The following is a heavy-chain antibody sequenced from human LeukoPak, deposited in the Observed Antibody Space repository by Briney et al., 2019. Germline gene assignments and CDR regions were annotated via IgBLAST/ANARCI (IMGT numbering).Heavy chain of an antibody. CDR1: GYTFTSYY. V-gene: IGHV1-46*01. CDR2: INPSGGST. CDR3: ARDPYYYGSGSLGGAFDI. J-gene: IGHJ3*02. D-gene: IGHD3-10*01. Sequence: ASVKVSCKASGYTFTSYYMHWVRQAPGQGLEWMGIINPSGGSTSYAQKFQGRVTITADESTSTAYMELSSLRSEDTAVYYCARDPYYYGSGSLGGAFDIWGQGTMVTVSS.